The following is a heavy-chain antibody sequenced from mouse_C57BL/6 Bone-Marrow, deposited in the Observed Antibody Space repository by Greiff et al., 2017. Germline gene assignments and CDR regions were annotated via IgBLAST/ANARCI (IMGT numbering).Heavy chain of an antibody. D-gene: IGHD2-4*01. CDR3: ADYDLSMDY. J-gene: IGHJ4*01. V-gene: IGHV5-4*03. Sequence: EVMLVESGGGLVKPGGSLKLSCAASGFPFRSYAMSWVRQTPEKRLEWVATISDGGSYTYYPDNVKGRFTISRDNAKNNLYLQMSHLKSEDTAMYYCADYDLSMDYWGQGTSVTAS. CDR2: ISDGGSYT. CDR1: GFPFRSYA.